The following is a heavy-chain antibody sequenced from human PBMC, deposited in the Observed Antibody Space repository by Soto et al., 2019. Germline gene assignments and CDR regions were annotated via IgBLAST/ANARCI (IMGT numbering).Heavy chain of an antibody. CDR2: VFPKFGTT. CDR1: GGSFGNYV. D-gene: IGHD1-1*01. V-gene: IGHV1-69*13. CDR3: VADVGLAEHPVV. J-gene: IGHJ6*02. Sequence: SVKVSCKVSGGSFGNYVIAWVRQAPGQGLEWMGGVFPKFGTTHYGQKFQGRLTVTADESTSATYMDLSRLTSDDTAIFYCVADVGLAEHPVVWGQGTTVTV.